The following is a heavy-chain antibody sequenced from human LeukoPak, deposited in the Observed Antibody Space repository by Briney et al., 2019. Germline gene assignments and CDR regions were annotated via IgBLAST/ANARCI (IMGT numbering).Heavy chain of an antibody. J-gene: IGHJ4*02. Sequence: GGSLRLSCAASGFTFSSYAMHWVGQAPGKGLEWVAVISFDGSNKYYADSVKGRFTISRDNSKNTLYLQMNSLRAEDTAVYYCARDVLYCSSTSCQNSPLDYWGQGTLVTVSS. V-gene: IGHV3-30-3*01. CDR1: GFTFSSYA. CDR2: ISFDGSNK. D-gene: IGHD2-2*01. CDR3: ARDVLYCSSTSCQNSPLDY.